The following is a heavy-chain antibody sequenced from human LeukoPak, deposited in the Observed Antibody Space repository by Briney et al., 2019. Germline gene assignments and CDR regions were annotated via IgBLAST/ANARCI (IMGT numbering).Heavy chain of an antibody. J-gene: IGHJ5*02. CDR1: GGFISGHY. CDR3: ARSAGITGTRAWFDP. D-gene: IGHD1-20*01. CDR2: IYYSGST. V-gene: IGHV4-59*08. Sequence: SETLSLTCTVSGGFISGHYWSWIRQPPGKGLEWIGYIYYSGSTNYNPSLKSRVTISVDTSKNQFSLKLSSVTAADTAVYYCARSAGITGTRAWFDPWGQGTLVTVSS.